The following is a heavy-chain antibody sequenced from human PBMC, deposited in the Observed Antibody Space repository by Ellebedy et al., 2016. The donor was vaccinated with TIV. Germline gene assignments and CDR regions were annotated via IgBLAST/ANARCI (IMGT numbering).Heavy chain of an antibody. J-gene: IGHJ4*02. Sequence: GGSLRLSCAASGFAFTNYWMSWVRQAPGKGPEWVANIKQDGREQHYVDSVKGRFTISRDNAKNSLYLQMDSLRVEDTAVYYCARDKITGATLFDFWGQGTLVTVSS. CDR1: GFAFTNYW. CDR3: ARDKITGATLFDF. CDR2: IKQDGREQ. V-gene: IGHV3-7*03. D-gene: IGHD7-27*01.